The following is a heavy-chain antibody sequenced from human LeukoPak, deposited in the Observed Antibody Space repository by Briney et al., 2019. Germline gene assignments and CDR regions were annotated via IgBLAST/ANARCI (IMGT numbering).Heavy chain of an antibody. CDR3: XXLYSGGYYDHFADY. V-gene: IGHV4-59*08. CDR2: IYYSGST. CDR1: GGSISSYY. D-gene: IGHD1-26*01. J-gene: IGHJ4*02. Sequence: PSETLSLTCTVSGGSISSYYWSWIRQPPGEGLEWIGYIYYSGSTNYNPSLKSRVTISVDTSKNQFSLKLSSVTAADTAVYYCXXLYSGGYYDHFADYWGQGTLVTVSS.